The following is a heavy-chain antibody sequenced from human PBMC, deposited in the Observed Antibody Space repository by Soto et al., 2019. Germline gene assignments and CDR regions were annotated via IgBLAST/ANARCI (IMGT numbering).Heavy chain of an antibody. V-gene: IGHV1-69*13. CDR2: IIPIFGTA. J-gene: IGHJ3*02. CDR1: GGTFSSYA. Sequence: SVKVSCKASGGTFSSYAISWVRQAPGQGLEWMGGIIPIFGTANYAQRFQGRVTITADESTSTAYMELSSLRSEDTAVYYCARGLYSSGEGNAFDIWGQGTMVTVSS. D-gene: IGHD6-19*01. CDR3: ARGLYSSGEGNAFDI.